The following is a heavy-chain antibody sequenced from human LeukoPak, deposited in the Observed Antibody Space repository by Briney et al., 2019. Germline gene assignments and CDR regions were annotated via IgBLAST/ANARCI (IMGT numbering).Heavy chain of an antibody. D-gene: IGHD3-22*01. CDR1: GFTFSSYC. Sequence: GRSLRLSCAASGFTFSSYCMHWVRQAPGKGLEWVAFIRYDGSNKYYADSVKGRFTISRHNAKNSLYLQMNSLRAEDTAVYYCAREMNYYDSSGYYNYFDYWGQGTLVTVSS. J-gene: IGHJ4*02. CDR2: IRYDGSNK. V-gene: IGHV3-33*08. CDR3: AREMNYYDSSGYYNYFDY.